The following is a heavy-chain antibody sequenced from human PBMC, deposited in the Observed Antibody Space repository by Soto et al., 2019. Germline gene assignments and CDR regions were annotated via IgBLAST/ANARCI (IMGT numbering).Heavy chain of an antibody. CDR1: GYTFTSYA. Sequence: ASVKVSCKASGYTFTSYAMHWVRQAPGQRLEWMGWINAGNGNTKYSQKFQGRVTITRDTSASTAYMELSSLRSEDTAVYYCATLYCSGGSCYSPYWARGPLFTVSS. D-gene: IGHD2-15*01. CDR3: ATLYCSGGSCYSPY. J-gene: IGHJ4*02. CDR2: INAGNGNT. V-gene: IGHV1-3*01.